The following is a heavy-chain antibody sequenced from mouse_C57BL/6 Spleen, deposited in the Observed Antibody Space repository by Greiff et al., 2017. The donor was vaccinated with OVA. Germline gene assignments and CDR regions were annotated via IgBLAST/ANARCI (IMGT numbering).Heavy chain of an antibody. Sequence: EVMLVESGGDLVKPGGSLKLSCAASGFTFSSYGMSWVRQTPDKRLEWVATISSGGSYTYYPDSVKGRFTISRDNAKNTLYLQMSSLKSEDTAMYYCARQERGYFDYWGQGTTLTVSS. CDR1: GFTFSSYG. J-gene: IGHJ2*01. CDR2: ISSGGSYT. CDR3: ARQERGYFDY. V-gene: IGHV5-6*02.